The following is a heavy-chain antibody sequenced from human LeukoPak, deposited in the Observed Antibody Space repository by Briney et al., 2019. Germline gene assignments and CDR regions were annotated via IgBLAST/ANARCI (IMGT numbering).Heavy chain of an antibody. V-gene: IGHV1-69*01. Sequence: GASVTVSCTASGGTFSSYAISWVRQAPGQGLEWMGGIIPIFGTANYAQKFQGRVTITADESTSTAYMELSSLRSEDTAVYYCARLSALEFDPWGQGTLVTVSS. J-gene: IGHJ5*02. D-gene: IGHD3-16*02. CDR2: IIPIFGTA. CDR3: ARLSALEFDP. CDR1: GGTFSSYA.